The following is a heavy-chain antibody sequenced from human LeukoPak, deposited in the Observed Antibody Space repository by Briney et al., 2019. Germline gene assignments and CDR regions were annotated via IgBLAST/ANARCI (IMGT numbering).Heavy chain of an antibody. Sequence: PSETLSLTCTVSGGSISSSSYYWGWIRQPPGKGLEWIGSIYHSGSTYYNPSLKSRVTISVDTSKNQFSLKLSSVTAADTAVYYCARVLCSGTSCNNWFDPWGQGTLVTVSS. V-gene: IGHV4-39*07. J-gene: IGHJ5*02. CDR3: ARVLCSGTSCNNWFDP. CDR1: GGSISSSSYY. D-gene: IGHD2-2*01. CDR2: IYHSGST.